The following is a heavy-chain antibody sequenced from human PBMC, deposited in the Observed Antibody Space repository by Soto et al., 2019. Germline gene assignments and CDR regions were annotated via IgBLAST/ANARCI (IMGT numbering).Heavy chain of an antibody. D-gene: IGHD1-26*01. V-gene: IGHV3-21*01. CDR1: GFTFSSYS. J-gene: IGHJ6*02. CDR3: ARSRVGATTFGYYYYGMDV. CDR2: ISSSSSYI. Sequence: EVQLVESGGGLVKPGGSLRLSCAASGFTFSSYSMNWVRQAPGKGLEWVSSISSSSSYIYYADSVKGRFTISRDNAKNSLYLQMNSLRAEDTAVYYCARSRVGATTFGYYYYGMDVWGQGTTVTVSS.